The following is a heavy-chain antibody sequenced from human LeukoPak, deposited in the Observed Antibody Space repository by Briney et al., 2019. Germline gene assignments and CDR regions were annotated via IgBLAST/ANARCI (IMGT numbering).Heavy chain of an antibody. Sequence: SQTLSLTCTVSGGSISSGDYYWSWIRQPPGKGLEWIGYIYYSGSTYYNPSLKSRVTISIDTSKNQFSLKLSSVTAADTAVCYCASLAGYYKGGFYFDYWGQGTLVTVSS. CDR1: GGSISSGDYY. V-gene: IGHV4-30-4*01. D-gene: IGHD3-9*01. CDR2: IYYSGST. J-gene: IGHJ4*02. CDR3: ASLAGYYKGGFYFDY.